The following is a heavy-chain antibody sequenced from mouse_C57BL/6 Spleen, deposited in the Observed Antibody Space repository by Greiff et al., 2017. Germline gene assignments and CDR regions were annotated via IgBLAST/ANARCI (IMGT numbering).Heavy chain of an antibody. CDR1: GYTFTSYW. CDR3: ARVNWDEYFDV. CDR2: INPSNGGT. D-gene: IGHD4-1*01. J-gene: IGHJ1*03. V-gene: IGHV1-53*01. Sequence: QVQLQQPGTELVKPGASGYTFTSYWMHWVKQRPGQGLEWIGNINPSNGGTNYNEKFKSKATLTVDKSSSTAYMQLSSLTSEDSAVYYCARVNWDEYFDVWGTGTTVTVSS.